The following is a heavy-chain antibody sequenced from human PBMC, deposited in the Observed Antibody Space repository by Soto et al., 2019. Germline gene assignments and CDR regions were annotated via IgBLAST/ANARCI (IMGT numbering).Heavy chain of an antibody. D-gene: IGHD3-10*01. Sequence: QVQLQESGPGLVKPSQTLSLTCTVSGGSISSGGYYWSWIRQHPGKGLEWIGYIYYSGSTYYNPSLKSRVTISVDTSKNQFSLKLSSVTAADTAVYYCARSHGSGNYYYYGMDVWGQGTTVTVSS. CDR1: GGSISSGGYY. CDR3: ARSHGSGNYYYYGMDV. J-gene: IGHJ6*02. CDR2: IYYSGST. V-gene: IGHV4-31*03.